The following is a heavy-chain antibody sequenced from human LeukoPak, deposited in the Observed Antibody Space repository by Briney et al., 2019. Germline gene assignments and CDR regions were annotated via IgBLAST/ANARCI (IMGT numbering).Heavy chain of an antibody. CDR2: ISGSGGST. V-gene: IGHV3-23*01. J-gene: IGHJ4*02. CDR1: GFTFSSYA. CDR3: AKGLLDYDSSGYLDYFDY. Sequence: GGSLRLSCAASGFTFSSYAMSWVRQAPGKGLEWVSAISGSGGSTYYADSVKGRFTISRDNSKNTLYLQMNSLRAEDTAVYYCAKGLLDYDSSGYLDYFDYWGQGTLVTASS. D-gene: IGHD3-22*01.